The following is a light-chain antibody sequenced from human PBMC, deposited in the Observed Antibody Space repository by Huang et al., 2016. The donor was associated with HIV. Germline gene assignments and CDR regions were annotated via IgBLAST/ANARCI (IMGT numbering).Light chain of an antibody. Sequence: EIVLTQSPATLSLSPGERATLSCWASQSIGSYLAWYQPKPGQAPRLLIFDTSKRATGVPARFSGSGSGTDFFLTISNLEPEDFALYYCQQRNNWPLTFGGGTKVEI. CDR3: QQRNNWPLT. CDR1: QSIGSY. V-gene: IGKV3-11*01. J-gene: IGKJ4*01. CDR2: DTS.